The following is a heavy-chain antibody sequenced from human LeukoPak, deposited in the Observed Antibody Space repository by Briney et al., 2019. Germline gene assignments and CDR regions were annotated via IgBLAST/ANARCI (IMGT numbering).Heavy chain of an antibody. CDR1: GGTFSCYA. CDR2: IIPIFGTA. Sequence: SVKVSCKASGGTFSCYAISWVRQAPGQGLEWMGGIIPIFGTANYAQKFQGRVTITADESTSTAYMELSSLRSEDTAVYYCARDSSGPYNWFDPWGQGTLVTVSS. J-gene: IGHJ5*02. CDR3: ARDSSGPYNWFDP. D-gene: IGHD6-19*01. V-gene: IGHV1-69*13.